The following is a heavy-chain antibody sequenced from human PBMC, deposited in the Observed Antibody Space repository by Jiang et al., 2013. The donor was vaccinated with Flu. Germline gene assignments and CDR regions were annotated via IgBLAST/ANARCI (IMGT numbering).Heavy chain of an antibody. V-gene: IGHV1-2*02. J-gene: IGHJ6*02. CDR3: ARASITIFGVDLYGLDV. CDR2: INPKSGGT. D-gene: IGHD3-3*01. CDR1: GYTFTGKY. Sequence: SGAEVKKPGASVKVSCKASGYTFTGKYLHWVRQTPGQGLEWMGWINPKSGGTNYAQKFQGRVTMTRDTSITTAYMELTRLGSDDTAVYYCARASITIFGVDLYGLDVWGQGTTVTVSS.